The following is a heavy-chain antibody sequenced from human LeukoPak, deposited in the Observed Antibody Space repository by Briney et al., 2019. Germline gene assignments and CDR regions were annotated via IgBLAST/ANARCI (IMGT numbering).Heavy chain of an antibody. J-gene: IGHJ4*01. Sequence: SETLSLTCTVSGGSISSYYWSWIRQPPGKGLEWIGYIYYSGSTNYNPSLKSRVTMSVDTSKNQLSLKLSSVTAADTAVYYCAKGPYTNFFDSWGHGILVIVSS. V-gene: IGHV4-59*12. CDR1: GGSISSYY. CDR2: IYYSGST. D-gene: IGHD4-11*01. CDR3: AKGPYTNFFDS.